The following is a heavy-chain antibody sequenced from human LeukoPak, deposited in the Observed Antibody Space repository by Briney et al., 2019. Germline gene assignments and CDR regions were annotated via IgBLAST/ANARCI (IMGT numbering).Heavy chain of an antibody. CDR3: AKDLRSIAVAGTLDY. J-gene: IGHJ4*02. D-gene: IGHD6-19*01. CDR1: GFTFSSYA. V-gene: IGHV3-23*01. CDR2: LSGSGDST. Sequence: GGSLRLSCAASGFTFSSYAMSWVRQAPGKGLERVSALSGSGDSTYYADSVKGRFTISRDNSRNTLYLQMNSLRAEDTAVYYCAKDLRSIAVAGTLDYWGQGTLVTVSS.